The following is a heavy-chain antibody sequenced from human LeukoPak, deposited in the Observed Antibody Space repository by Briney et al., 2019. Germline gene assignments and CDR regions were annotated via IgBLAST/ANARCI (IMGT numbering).Heavy chain of an antibody. CDR1: GGSISSYY. D-gene: IGHD3-9*01. Sequence: SETLSLTCTVSGGSISSYYWSWIRQPPGKGLEWIGYIYYSGSTNYNPSLKSRVTISVDTSKNHFSLKLSSVTAADTAVYYCARPTYDILTGYPFWGWFDPWGQGTLVTVSS. J-gene: IGHJ5*02. CDR3: ARPTYDILTGYPFWGWFDP. CDR2: IYYSGST. V-gene: IGHV4-59*01.